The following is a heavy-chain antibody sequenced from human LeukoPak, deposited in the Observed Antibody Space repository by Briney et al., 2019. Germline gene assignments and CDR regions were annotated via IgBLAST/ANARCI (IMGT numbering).Heavy chain of an antibody. CDR1: GFSFDDYT. J-gene: IGHJ4*02. D-gene: IGHD6-13*01. CDR3: AKGSSSWFANFFDY. CDR2: ISWDGDST. V-gene: IGHV3-43*01. Sequence: GGSLRLSCAASGFSFDDYTMPWVRQAPGKDLEWVSLISWDGDSTHYGDSVKGRFTISRDNNKNSLYLQMSSLRTDDTALYYCAKGSSSWFANFFDYWGQGTLVTVSS.